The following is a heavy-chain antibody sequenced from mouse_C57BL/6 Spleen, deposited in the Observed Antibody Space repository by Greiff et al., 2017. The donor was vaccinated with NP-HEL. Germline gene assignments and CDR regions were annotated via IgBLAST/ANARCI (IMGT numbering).Heavy chain of an antibody. CDR3: ARSTDYDYADDPFYAMDY. CDR2: IRNKANGYTT. V-gene: IGHV7-3*01. CDR1: GFTFTGYY. Sequence: EVMLVESGGGLVQPGGSLSLSCAASGFTFTGYYMSWVRQPPGKALEWLGFIRNKANGYTTEYSASVKGRLTISKDTSQSILYLQMHALSAADSATYSCARSTDYDYADDPFYAMDYWGQGTSVTVSS. J-gene: IGHJ4*01. D-gene: IGHD2-4*01.